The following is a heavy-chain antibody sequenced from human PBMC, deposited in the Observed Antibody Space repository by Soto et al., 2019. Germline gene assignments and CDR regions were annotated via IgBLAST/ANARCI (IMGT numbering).Heavy chain of an antibody. CDR2: IIPILNSP. Sequence: SSVKVSLKASGCTFGCYAITWVRRAPGQGLEWLGGIIPILNSPAYAQKFQARVVITADEITNTAYMELNSLSFDDTAVYYCAREAPYCTSATCPKFYDMDVWGQGTTVTVS. CDR3: AREAPYCTSATCPKFYDMDV. D-gene: IGHD2-2*01. J-gene: IGHJ6*02. V-gene: IGHV1-69*13. CDR1: GCTFGCYA.